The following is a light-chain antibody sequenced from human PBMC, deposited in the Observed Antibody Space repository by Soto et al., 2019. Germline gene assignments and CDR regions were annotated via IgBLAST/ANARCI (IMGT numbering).Light chain of an antibody. CDR2: EVS. Sequence: QSALTQPASVSGSPGQSITISCTGTSSDVGAYNYVSWYQQHPGKAPKLMIYEVSYRPSGVSDRFSGSRSGNTASLTVSGLQAEDEADYYCSSYAGSNNYVFGTGTKLTVL. V-gene: IGLV2-14*01. J-gene: IGLJ1*01. CDR3: SSYAGSNNYV. CDR1: SSDVGAYNY.